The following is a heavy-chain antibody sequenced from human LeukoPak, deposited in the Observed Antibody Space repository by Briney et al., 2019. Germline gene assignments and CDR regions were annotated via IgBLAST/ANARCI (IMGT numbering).Heavy chain of an antibody. Sequence: ETLSLTCALYGGSFSGYYWSWIRQPPGKGLEWIGEINHSGSTNYSPSLKSRVTISLDTSKNQFSLKLSSVTAADTAVYYCARGSRLTGTFDIWGQGTMVTVSS. V-gene: IGHV4-34*01. CDR1: GGSFSGYY. CDR2: INHSGST. CDR3: ARGSRLTGTFDI. J-gene: IGHJ3*02. D-gene: IGHD3-9*01.